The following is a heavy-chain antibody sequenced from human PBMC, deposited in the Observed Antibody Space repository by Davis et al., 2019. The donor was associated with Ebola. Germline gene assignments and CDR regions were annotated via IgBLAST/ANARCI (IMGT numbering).Heavy chain of an antibody. D-gene: IGHD3-16*01. J-gene: IGHJ6*02. CDR1: GFTFSSYE. V-gene: IGHV3-48*03. Sequence: PGGSLRLSCAASGFTFSSYEMNWVRQAPGKGLEWVSYISSSGSTIYYADSVKGRFTISRDNAKNSLYLQMNSLRAEDTAVYYCARVGEGYYYYGMDVWGQGTTVTVSS. CDR3: ARVGEGYYYYGMDV. CDR2: ISSSGSTI.